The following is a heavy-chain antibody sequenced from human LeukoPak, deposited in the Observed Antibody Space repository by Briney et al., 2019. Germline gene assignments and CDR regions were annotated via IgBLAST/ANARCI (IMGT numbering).Heavy chain of an antibody. Sequence: PSQTLSLTCTVSGGSISSGSYYWSWIRQPAGKGLEWIGRIYTSGSTNYNPSLKSRVTISVDTSKNQFSLKLSSVTAADTAVYYCARAGGDIVVVVAADWCFDLWGRGTLVTVSS. CDR1: GGSISSGSYY. J-gene: IGHJ2*01. V-gene: IGHV4-61*02. D-gene: IGHD2-15*01. CDR3: ARAGGDIVVVVAADWCFDL. CDR2: IYTSGST.